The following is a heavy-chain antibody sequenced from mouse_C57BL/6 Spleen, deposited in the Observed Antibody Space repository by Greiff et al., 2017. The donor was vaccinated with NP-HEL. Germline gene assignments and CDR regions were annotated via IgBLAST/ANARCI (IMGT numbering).Heavy chain of an antibody. CDR2: INPSTGGT. Sequence: VQLQQSGPELVKPGASVKISCKASGYSFTGYYMNWVKQSPEKSLEWIGEINPSTGGTTYNQKFKAKATLTVDKSSSTAYMQLKSLTSEDSAVYYCARGANWDPYYFDYWGQGTTLTVSS. J-gene: IGHJ2*01. CDR3: ARGANWDPYYFDY. V-gene: IGHV1-42*01. D-gene: IGHD4-1*01. CDR1: GYSFTGYY.